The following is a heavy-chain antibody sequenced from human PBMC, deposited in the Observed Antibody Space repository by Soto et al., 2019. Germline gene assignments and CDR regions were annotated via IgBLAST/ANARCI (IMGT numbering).Heavy chain of an antibody. J-gene: IGHJ5*02. Sequence: SETLSLTCAVSGGSISSGGYSWSWIRQPPGKGLEWIGYIYHSGSTYYNPSLKSRVTISVDRSKNQFSLKLGSVTAADTAVYYCARGQVYINWFDPWGQGTLVTVSS. CDR2: IYHSGST. CDR3: ARGQVYINWFDP. CDR1: GGSISSGGYS. D-gene: IGHD4-4*01. V-gene: IGHV4-30-2*01.